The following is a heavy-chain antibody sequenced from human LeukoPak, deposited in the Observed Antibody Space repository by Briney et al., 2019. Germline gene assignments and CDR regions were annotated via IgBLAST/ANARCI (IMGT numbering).Heavy chain of an antibody. D-gene: IGHD3-16*01. CDR2: IYYSGST. CDR1: GGSISSYY. J-gene: IGHJ5*02. V-gene: IGHV4-59*01. CDR3: ARVEWGVVNWFDP. Sequence: SETLSLTCTVSGGSISSYYWSWIRQPPGKGLEWIGYIYYSGSTNYNPSLKSRVTISVDTSKNQFSLKLRSVTAADTAVYYCARVEWGVVNWFDPWGQGTLVTVSS.